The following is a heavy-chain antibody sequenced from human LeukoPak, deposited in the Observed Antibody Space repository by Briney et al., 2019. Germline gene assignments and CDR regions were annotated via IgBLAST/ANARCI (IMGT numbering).Heavy chain of an antibody. CDR2: ISYDGSNK. CDR3: AKDQMSIVVVPAALNYYYYMDV. CDR1: GFTFSSYG. J-gene: IGHJ6*03. D-gene: IGHD2-2*01. V-gene: IGHV3-30*19. Sequence: GGSLRLSCAASGFTFSSYGMHWVRQAPGKGLEWVAIISYDGSNKYYADSVKGRLTISRDNSKNTLYLQMNSLRAEDTAVYYCAKDQMSIVVVPAALNYYYYMDVWGKGTTVTISS.